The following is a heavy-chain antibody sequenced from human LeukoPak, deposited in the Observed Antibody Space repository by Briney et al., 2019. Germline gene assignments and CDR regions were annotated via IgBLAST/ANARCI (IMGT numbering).Heavy chain of an antibody. CDR1: GGSFSGYY. V-gene: IGHV4-34*01. D-gene: IGHD3-22*01. CDR3: ARDYYDSSGYYYYAEYFQH. CDR2: INHSGST. Sequence: SETLSLTCAVYGGSFSGYYWSWIRQPPGKGLEWIGEINHSGSTNYNPSLKSRVTISVDKSKNQFSLKLSSVTAADTAVYYCARDYYDSSGYYYYAEYFQHWGQGTLVTVSS. J-gene: IGHJ1*01.